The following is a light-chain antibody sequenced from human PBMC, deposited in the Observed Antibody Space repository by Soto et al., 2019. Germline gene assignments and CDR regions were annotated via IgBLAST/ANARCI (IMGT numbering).Light chain of an antibody. CDR2: ESS. J-gene: IGKJ2*01. CDR3: QQYISLPHT. V-gene: IGKV3-11*01. Sequence: EIVLTQSPATLSLSPGERATLSCRASQNVANYLDWYQQKPGQAPRLLIYESSNRATGIAARFSGSGSGTDFTLTISSLEPEDFAVYYCQQYISLPHTFGQGTKLEVK. CDR1: QNVANY.